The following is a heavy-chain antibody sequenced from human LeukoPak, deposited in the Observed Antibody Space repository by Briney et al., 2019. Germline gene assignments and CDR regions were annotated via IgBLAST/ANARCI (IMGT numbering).Heavy chain of an antibody. CDR2: INHSGST. CDR1: GGSFSGYY. V-gene: IGHV4-34*01. J-gene: IGHJ5*02. Sequence: PSETLSLTCAVYGGSFSGYYWSWIRQPPGKGLEWIGEINHSGSTNYNPSLKSRVTMSVDTSKNQFSLKLSSVTAADTAVYYCARDPSYYYDSSGYYGDNWFDPWGQGTLVTVSS. CDR3: ARDPSYYYDSSGYYGDNWFDP. D-gene: IGHD3-22*01.